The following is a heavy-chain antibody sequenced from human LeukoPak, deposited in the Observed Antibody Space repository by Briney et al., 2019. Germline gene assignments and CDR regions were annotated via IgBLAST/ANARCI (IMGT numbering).Heavy chain of an antibody. Sequence: SETLSLTCSVSDSSISGDYFWGWVRPPPGKGLEWIGSVNQGGSTYYYWSLKSRVTMSVDTSKNQLSLKLTSVTAADTAVYFCARVIGATSMDCWGQGILVTVSS. CDR3: ARVIGATSMDC. CDR1: DSSISGDYF. V-gene: IGHV4-38-2*02. J-gene: IGHJ4*02. D-gene: IGHD2-15*01. CDR2: VNQGGST.